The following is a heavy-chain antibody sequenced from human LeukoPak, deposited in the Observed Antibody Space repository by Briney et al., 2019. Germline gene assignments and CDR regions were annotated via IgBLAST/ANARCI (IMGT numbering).Heavy chain of an antibody. CDR1: GFTFSSYW. V-gene: IGHV3-7*01. CDR3: VRMGRYGDYDY. Sequence: GSLRLSCAASGFTFSSYWMSWVRQAPGKGLEWVANIKQDGNEKYYVDSVKGRFTISRDNAKKSLYLQMNSLRAEDTAVYYCVRMGRYGDYDYWGQGTLVTVSS. J-gene: IGHJ4*02. D-gene: IGHD4-17*01. CDR2: IKQDGNEK.